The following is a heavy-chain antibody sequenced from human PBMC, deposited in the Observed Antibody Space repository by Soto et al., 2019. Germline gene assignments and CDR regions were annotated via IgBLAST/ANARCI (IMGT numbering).Heavy chain of an antibody. CDR1: GFTFRTYG. CDR2: ISNNGINK. Sequence: QVQLVESGGGAVRPGRSLRLSCAASGFTFRTYGMHWVRQAPGKGLEWLAVISNNGINKYYVDSVKGRFTISRDNSRDTLFLQMNSLRGEDTAIYYCAKVIRADSTSSNFYYYSGLDVWGQGTTVTVS. V-gene: IGHV3-30*18. J-gene: IGHJ6*02. D-gene: IGHD6-6*01. CDR3: AKVIRADSTSSNFYYYSGLDV.